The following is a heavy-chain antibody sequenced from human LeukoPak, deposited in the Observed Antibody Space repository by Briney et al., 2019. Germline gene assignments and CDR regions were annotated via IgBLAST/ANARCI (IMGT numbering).Heavy chain of an antibody. CDR1: GGSISSSSYY. D-gene: IGHD1-26*01. Sequence: SETLSLTCTVSGGSISSSSYYWGWIRQPPGEGLEWIGSIYYSGSTYYNPSLKSRVTISVDTSKNQFSLKLSSVTAADTAVYYCARRGGGSYLKNYFDYWGQGTLVTVSS. CDR2: IYYSGST. J-gene: IGHJ4*02. CDR3: ARRGGGSYLKNYFDY. V-gene: IGHV4-39*01.